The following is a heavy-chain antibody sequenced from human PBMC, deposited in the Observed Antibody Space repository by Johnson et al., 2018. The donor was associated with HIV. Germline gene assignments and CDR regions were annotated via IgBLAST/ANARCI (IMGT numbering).Heavy chain of an antibody. V-gene: IGHV3-30*04. CDR2: IRYDGTT. CDR1: GFTFSSYP. CDR3: STDRSITFGGVIVSAFDI. D-gene: IGHD3-16*02. Sequence: QVQLVESGGGVVQPGRSLRLSCAASGFTFSSYPIQWVRQAPGKGLEWVAFIRYDGTTDYAAPVKGRFTISRDDSKNTLYLQMNSLKTEDTAVYYCSTDRSITFGGVIVSAFDIWG. J-gene: IGHJ3*02.